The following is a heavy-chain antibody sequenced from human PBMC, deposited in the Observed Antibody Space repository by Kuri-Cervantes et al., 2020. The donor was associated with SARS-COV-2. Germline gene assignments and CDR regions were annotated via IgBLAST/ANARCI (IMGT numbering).Heavy chain of an antibody. CDR3: ARVTRYSSSSASDDYYYYMDV. Sequence: GGSLRLSCAASGFTFSSYSMNWVRQAPGKGLEWVAFIRYDGSNKYYADSVKGRFTISRDNSKNTLYLQMNSLRSDDTAVYYCARVTRYSSSSASDDYYYYMDVWGKGTTVTVSS. J-gene: IGHJ6*03. CDR2: IRYDGSNK. D-gene: IGHD6-6*01. V-gene: IGHV3-30*02. CDR1: GFTFSSYS.